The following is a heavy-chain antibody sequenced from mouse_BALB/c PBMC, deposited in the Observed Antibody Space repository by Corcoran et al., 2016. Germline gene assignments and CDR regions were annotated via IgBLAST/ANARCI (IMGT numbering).Heavy chain of an antibody. CDR1: GYSFTDYI. Sequence: EIQLQQTGPELVKPGASVKISCKASGYSFTDYIMLWVKQSHGKSLEWIGNINPYYGSTSYNLKFKGKATLTVDKSSSTAYMQLNSLTSEDSAVYYCARDGGGSSGFAYWGQGTLVTVSA. CDR2: INPYYGST. V-gene: IGHV1-39*01. CDR3: ARDGGGSSGFAY. D-gene: IGHD1-1*01. J-gene: IGHJ3*01.